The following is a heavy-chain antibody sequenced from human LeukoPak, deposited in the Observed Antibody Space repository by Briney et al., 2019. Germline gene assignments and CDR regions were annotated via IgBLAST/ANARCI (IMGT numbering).Heavy chain of an antibody. CDR1: GFTFDDYA. V-gene: IGHV3-9*01. Sequence: GRSLRLSCAASGFTFDDYAMHWVRQAPGKSLEWVSGISWNSGSIGYADSVKGRFTISRDNAKNSLYLQMNSLRAEDTALYYCAKDISGSGKYYFDYWGQGTLVTVSS. D-gene: IGHD3-10*01. CDR3: AKDISGSGKYYFDY. J-gene: IGHJ4*02. CDR2: ISWNSGSI.